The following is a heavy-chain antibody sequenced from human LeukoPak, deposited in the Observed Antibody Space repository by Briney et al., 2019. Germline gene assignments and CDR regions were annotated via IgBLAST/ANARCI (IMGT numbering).Heavy chain of an antibody. Sequence: GGSLRLSCAASGFTFSSYSMNWVRQAPGKGLEWVSSISSSSSYIYYADSVKGRFTISRDNAKNSLYLQMNSLRAEDTAVYYCARKSDSSSSGAFDIWGQGTMVTVSS. J-gene: IGHJ3*02. CDR2: ISSSSSYI. CDR1: GFTFSSYS. CDR3: ARKSDSSSSGAFDI. D-gene: IGHD6-6*01. V-gene: IGHV3-21*01.